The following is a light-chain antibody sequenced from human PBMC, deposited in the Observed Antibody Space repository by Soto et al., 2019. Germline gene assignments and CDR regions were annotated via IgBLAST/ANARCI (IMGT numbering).Light chain of an antibody. V-gene: IGKV1-6*01. CDR2: AAS. CDR1: QGIRND. CDR3: LQDYSYPWT. J-gene: IGKJ1*01. Sequence: IQMTQSPSSLSASVGDTVTITCRASQGIRNDLGWYQQKPGKAPKLLIHAASSLESGVPTRFSGSGSGTDFTFTISSLQAEDFATYYCLQDYSYPWTFGQGTKVDIK.